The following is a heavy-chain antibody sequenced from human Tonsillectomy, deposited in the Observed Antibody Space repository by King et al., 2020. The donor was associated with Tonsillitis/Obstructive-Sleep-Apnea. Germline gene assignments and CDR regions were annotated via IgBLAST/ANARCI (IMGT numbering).Heavy chain of an antibody. J-gene: IGHJ6*03. CDR2: IDWDDDK. CDR1: GFSLSTSGMC. CDR3: ARSSRYCSSTTCYENYYYYYMDV. D-gene: IGHD2-2*01. Sequence: VTLRESGPTLVKPTQTLTLTCSFSGFSLSTSGMCVSWIRQPPGKALEWLARIDWDDDKYYSTSLKTRLTISKDTSKNQVVLTMTNMDPVDTATYYCARSSRYCSSTTCYENYYYYYMDVWGKGTTVTVSS. V-gene: IGHV2-70*15.